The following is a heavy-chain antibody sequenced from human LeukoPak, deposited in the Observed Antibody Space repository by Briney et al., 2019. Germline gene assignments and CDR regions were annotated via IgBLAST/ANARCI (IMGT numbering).Heavy chain of an antibody. V-gene: IGHV3-21*01. CDR1: GLTFSNYA. Sequence: GGSLRLSCVASGLTFSNYAMSWVRQAPGKGLEWVSSISGSGGNTYYADSVKGRFTISRDNAKNSLYLQMNSLRAEDTAVYYCARERIQGDYVWGSYRPPFDYWGQGTLVTVSS. CDR3: ARERIQGDYVWGSYRPPFDY. CDR2: ISGSGGNT. D-gene: IGHD3-16*02. J-gene: IGHJ4*02.